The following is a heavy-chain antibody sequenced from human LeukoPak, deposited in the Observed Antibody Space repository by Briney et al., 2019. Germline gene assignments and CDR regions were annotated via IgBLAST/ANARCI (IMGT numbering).Heavy chain of an antibody. CDR3: LRYGSGSYHNSFDY. J-gene: IGHJ4*02. CDR1: GGSISSTTHY. V-gene: IGHV4-39*01. D-gene: IGHD3-10*01. Sequence: ASETLSLTCTVSGGSISSTTHYWGWIRQSPGKGLEWIGGINHIGSTYYNPFLRSRVTMSVDTSKNQFSLRLSSVTAADTAVYFCLRYGSGSYHNSFDYWGQGTLVTVSS. CDR2: INHIGST.